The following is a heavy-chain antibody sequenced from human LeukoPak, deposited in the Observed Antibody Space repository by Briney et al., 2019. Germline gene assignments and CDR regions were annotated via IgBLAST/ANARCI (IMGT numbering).Heavy chain of an antibody. CDR2: ISTSGGST. V-gene: IGHV3-23*01. CDR1: GFTFSSYA. Sequence: PGGSLRLSCAASGFTFSSYAMNWVRQAPGKGLEWVSFISTSGGSTYYAASVMGRFVISRDNSKSTLYLQMNSLRAEDSAVYYCAKDRTSNWPNSFVYWGQGTLVTVSS. D-gene: IGHD6-13*01. J-gene: IGHJ4*02. CDR3: AKDRTSNWPNSFVY.